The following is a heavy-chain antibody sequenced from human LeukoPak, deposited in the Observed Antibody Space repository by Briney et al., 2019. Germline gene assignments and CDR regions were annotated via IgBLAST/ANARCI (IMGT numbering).Heavy chain of an antibody. J-gene: IGHJ4*02. V-gene: IGHV1-2*02. Sequence: ASVKVSCKTSGYTFTGSYLHWVRQVPGQGLEWMGWTNPSTGGTKSAQQFEGRVTMTRDTFNTTGYLEPRSLRLDDTATYYCARGGAFCSITTCHEFDHWGQGTLVIVSS. D-gene: IGHD2-2*01. CDR3: ARGGAFCSITTCHEFDH. CDR2: TNPSTGGT. CDR1: GYTFTGSY.